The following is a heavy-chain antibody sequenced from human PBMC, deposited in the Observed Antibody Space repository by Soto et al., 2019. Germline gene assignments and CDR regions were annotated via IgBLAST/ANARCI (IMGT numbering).Heavy chain of an antibody. D-gene: IGHD3-10*01. J-gene: IGHJ4*02. CDR3: ARAPHGSTMVWGGSPTDY. CDR1: GFTFSSYS. CDR2: ISSTSSYI. V-gene: IGHV3-21*01. Sequence: EVQLVESGGGLVKPGGSLRLSCAASGFTFSSYSMNWVRQAPGKGLEWVSSISSTSSYIYYADSVKGRFTISRDNAKNSLYLQMNSLRAEDTAVYYCARAPHGSTMVWGGSPTDYWGQGTLVTVSS.